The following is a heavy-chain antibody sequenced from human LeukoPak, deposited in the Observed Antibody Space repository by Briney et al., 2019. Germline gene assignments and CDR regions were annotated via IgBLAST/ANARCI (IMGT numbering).Heavy chain of an antibody. D-gene: IGHD1-26*01. CDR2: ISSSSSYI. CDR3: ARDGMYSGSYYPFDY. J-gene: IGHJ4*02. V-gene: IGHV3-21*01. Sequence: GGSLRLSCAASGFTFSSYSMNWVRQAPGKGLEWVSSISSSSSYIYYADSVKGRFTISRDNAKNSLYLQMNSLRAEDTAVYYCARDGMYSGSYYPFDYWGQGTLVTVSS. CDR1: GFTFSSYS.